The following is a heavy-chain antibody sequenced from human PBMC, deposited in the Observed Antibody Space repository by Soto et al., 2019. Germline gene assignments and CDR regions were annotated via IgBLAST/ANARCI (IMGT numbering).Heavy chain of an antibody. V-gene: IGHV3-33*01. CDR1: GFTFSSYG. D-gene: IGHD3-3*01. J-gene: IGHJ5*02. Sequence: GGSLRLSCAASGFTFSSYGMHWVRRAPDKGLEWVAVIWYDGSNKYYADSVKGRFTISRDNSKNTLYLQMNSLRAEDTAVYYCARDPYDFWSGYSSNENWFDPWGQGTLVTVSS. CDR3: ARDPYDFWSGYSSNENWFDP. CDR2: IWYDGSNK.